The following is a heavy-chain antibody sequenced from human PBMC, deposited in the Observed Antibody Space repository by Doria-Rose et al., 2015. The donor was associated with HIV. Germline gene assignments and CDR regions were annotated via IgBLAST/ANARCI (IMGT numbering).Heavy chain of an antibody. CDR3: ARIKSSRWYHKYYFDF. CDR1: GVSLSSPGMG. D-gene: IGHD6-13*01. J-gene: IGHJ4*02. V-gene: IGHV2-26*01. CDR2: IFSDDER. Sequence: SGPVPVKPTETLTLTCTVSGVSLSSPGMGVSWIRQPPGKALEWLANIFSDDERSYKTSLKSRLTISRGTSKSQVVLTMTDMDPVDTATYYCARIKSSRWYHKYYFDFWGQGTLVTVSA.